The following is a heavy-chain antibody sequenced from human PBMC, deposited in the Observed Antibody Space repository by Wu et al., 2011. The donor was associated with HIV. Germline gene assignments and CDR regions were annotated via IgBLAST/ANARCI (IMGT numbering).Heavy chain of an antibody. CDR2: VNPEDGDT. J-gene: IGHJ3*02. CDR1: GYTFTDYY. V-gene: IGHV1-69-2*01. CDR3: ATLQQIVPDYEDTSGQDAFDI. Sequence: VQLVQSGAEVKKPGTAVKVSCKVSGYTFTDYYMHWVRQAPGGGLEWMGLVNPEDGDTLYAEKFQGRVTITADTSTDTAHMELTTLRSEDTAIYFCATLQQIVPDYEDTSGQDAFDIWGQGTLVSVSS. D-gene: IGHD3-22*01.